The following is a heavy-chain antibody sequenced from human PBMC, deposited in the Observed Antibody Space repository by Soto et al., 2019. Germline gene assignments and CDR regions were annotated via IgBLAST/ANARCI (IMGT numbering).Heavy chain of an antibody. CDR3: ARPLYGGDSPYDF. D-gene: IGHD2-21*02. Sequence: QVQLVQSGAEVKKTGASVRISCKSSGYTFSAYPIHWVRQAPGQGLEWMGRIHTGSGNTQYSQKTQGRVTITRDKSATTAFMELSSLSSEDTAVYYCARPLYGGDSPYDFWGQGTLVTVSS. J-gene: IGHJ4*02. CDR1: GYTFSAYP. CDR2: IHTGSGNT. V-gene: IGHV1-3*04.